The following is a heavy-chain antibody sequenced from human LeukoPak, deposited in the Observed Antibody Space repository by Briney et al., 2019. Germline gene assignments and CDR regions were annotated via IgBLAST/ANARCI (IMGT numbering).Heavy chain of an antibody. Sequence: GGSLRLSCAASGFTFSSYEMNWVRQAPGKGLEWGSYISSSGSTIYYADSVKGRFTISRDNAKNSLYLQMNSLRAEDTAVYYCARDGSSSWCYGMDVWGQGTTVTVSS. CDR3: ARDGSSSWCYGMDV. CDR2: ISSSGSTI. CDR1: GFTFSSYE. V-gene: IGHV3-48*03. J-gene: IGHJ6*02. D-gene: IGHD6-13*01.